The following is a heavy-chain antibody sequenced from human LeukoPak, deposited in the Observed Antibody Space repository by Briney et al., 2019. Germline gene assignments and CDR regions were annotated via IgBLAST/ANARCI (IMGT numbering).Heavy chain of an antibody. Sequence: GGSLRLSCAASGFTFSSYSMNWVRQAPGKGLEWVSSISSSSSYIYYADSVKGRFTISRDNAKNSLYLQTNSLRAEDTAVYYCARGPYGDYVFDYWGQGTLVTVSS. V-gene: IGHV3-21*01. D-gene: IGHD4-17*01. J-gene: IGHJ4*02. CDR1: GFTFSSYS. CDR2: ISSSSSYI. CDR3: ARGPYGDYVFDY.